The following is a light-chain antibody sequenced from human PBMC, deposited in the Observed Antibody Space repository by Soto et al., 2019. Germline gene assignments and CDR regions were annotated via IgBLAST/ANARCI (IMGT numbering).Light chain of an antibody. CDR3: QQYNIYPWT. J-gene: IGKJ1*01. V-gene: IGKV1-5*03. CDR2: KAS. CDR1: QSISSW. Sequence: DIQVTQSRSTLSASVGCRFTLTCRASQSISSWLAWFQQKPGKAPKLLIYKASSLESGVPSRFSGSGSGTDFTLTISRLQTDDFATYYCQQYNIYPWTFGQGTKVDIK.